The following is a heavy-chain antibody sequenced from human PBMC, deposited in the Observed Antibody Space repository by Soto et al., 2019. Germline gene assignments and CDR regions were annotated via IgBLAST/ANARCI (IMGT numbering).Heavy chain of an antibody. CDR2: IGTAGDT. CDR3: ARVGGRWIQLSGGFYYGMDV. Sequence: GGSLRLSCAASGFTFSSYDMHWVRQATGKGLEWVSAIGTAGDTYYPGSVKGRFTISRENAKNSLYLQMNSLRAEDTAVYYCARVGGRWIQLSGGFYYGMDVWGQGTTVTVSS. V-gene: IGHV3-13*01. J-gene: IGHJ6*02. D-gene: IGHD5-18*01. CDR1: GFTFSSYD.